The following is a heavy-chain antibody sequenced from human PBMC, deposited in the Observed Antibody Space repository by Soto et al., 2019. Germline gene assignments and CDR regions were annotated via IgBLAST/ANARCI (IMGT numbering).Heavy chain of an antibody. CDR1: GGSFSGYY. J-gene: IGHJ4*02. CDR2: INHSGST. V-gene: IGHV4-34*01. D-gene: IGHD3-10*01. CDR3: ARQKHQPRQHRGVQKGYSDY. Sequence: NPSETLSLTCAVYGGSFSGYYWSWIRQPPGKGLEWIGEINHSGSTNYTPSLKSRVTISVDTSKNQFSLKLSSVTAADTAVYYCARQKHQPRQHRGVQKGYSDYWGEGTLVTFSS.